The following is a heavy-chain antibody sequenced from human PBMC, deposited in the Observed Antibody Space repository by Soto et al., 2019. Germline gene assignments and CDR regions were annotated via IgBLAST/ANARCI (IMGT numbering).Heavy chain of an antibody. V-gene: IGHV3-7*01. D-gene: IGHD1-26*01. J-gene: IGHJ4*02. CDR3: ASRHRGTPWDR. CDR1: GFTFSSYW. Sequence: EVHLVESGGGLVQPGGSLRLSCAASGFTFSSYWMSWVRQAPGKGLEWVANINQDGTAKYYVDSVKGRFTISRDNAKNSLYLQMNSLSAEDTAFYYCASRHRGTPWDRWGQGTLVTVSS. CDR2: INQDGTAK.